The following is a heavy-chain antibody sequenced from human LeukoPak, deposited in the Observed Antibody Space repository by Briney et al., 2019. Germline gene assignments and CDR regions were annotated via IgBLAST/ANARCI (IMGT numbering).Heavy chain of an antibody. V-gene: IGHV3-49*03. Sequence: PGRSLRLSCTTSGFTLGDHGLSWFRQGPGKGLEWVGFIRSKTYGGGIEYAASVKGRFTISRDDSKSIAYLQMNSLKTEDTAVYYCARAPYYDFILDYWGQGTLVTVSS. CDR1: GFTLGDHG. D-gene: IGHD3-3*01. CDR3: ARAPYYDFILDY. CDR2: IRSKTYGGGI. J-gene: IGHJ4*02.